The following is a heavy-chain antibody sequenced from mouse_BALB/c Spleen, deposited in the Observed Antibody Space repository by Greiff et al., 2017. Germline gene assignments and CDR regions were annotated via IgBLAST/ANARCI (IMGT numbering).Heavy chain of an antibody. Sequence: VQRVESGPDLVAPSQSLSITCTVSGFSLTSYGVHWVRQPPGKGLEWLVVIWSDGSTTYNSALKSRLSISKDNSKSQVFLKMNSLQTDDTAMYYCARHGDYDGAWFAYWGQGTLVTVSA. J-gene: IGHJ3*01. CDR1: GFSLTSYG. D-gene: IGHD2-4*01. V-gene: IGHV2-6-2*01. CDR3: ARHGDYDGAWFAY. CDR2: IWSDGST.